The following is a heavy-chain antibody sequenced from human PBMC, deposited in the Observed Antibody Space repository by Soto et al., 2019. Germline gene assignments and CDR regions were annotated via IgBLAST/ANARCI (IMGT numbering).Heavy chain of an antibody. Sequence: SXTLSLTCTVSGGAMSSGGYSWSWIRQPPGKGLEWIGYIYYSGSTNYNPSLKSRVTISVDTSKNQFSLRLNSVTAADTAVYYCARRWGGTFDIWGQGTMVTVSS. CDR1: GGAMSSGGYS. CDR3: ARRWGGTFDI. V-gene: IGHV4-61*08. D-gene: IGHD3-10*01. J-gene: IGHJ3*02. CDR2: IYYSGST.